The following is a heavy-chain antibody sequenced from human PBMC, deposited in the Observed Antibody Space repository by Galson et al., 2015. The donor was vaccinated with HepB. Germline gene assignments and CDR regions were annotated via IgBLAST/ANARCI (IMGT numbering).Heavy chain of an antibody. Sequence: QSGAEVTKPGESLKISCKGSGYSFTSYWIGWVRQMPGKGLEWMGIIYPGDSDTRYSPSFQGQVTISADKSISTAYLQWSSLKASDTAMYYCARHYEYYDFWSGYYTRGDYYYGMDVWGQGTTVTVSS. J-gene: IGHJ6*02. CDR2: IYPGDSDT. D-gene: IGHD3-3*01. CDR3: ARHYEYYDFWSGYYTRGDYYYGMDV. CDR1: GYSFTSYW. V-gene: IGHV5-51*01.